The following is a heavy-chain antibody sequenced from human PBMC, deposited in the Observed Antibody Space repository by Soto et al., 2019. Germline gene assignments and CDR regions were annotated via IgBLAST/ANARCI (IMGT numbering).Heavy chain of an antibody. V-gene: IGHV4-30-4*01. D-gene: IGHD3-22*01. CDR2: IYYSGST. CDR1: GGSISSGDYY. Sequence: QVQLQESGPGLVKPSQTLSLTCTVSGGSISSGDYYWSWIRQPPGKGLEWIGYIYYSGSTYYNPSLKSRVTISVDTSKNQFSLKLSSVTAADTAVYYCARGRNYYDSSGYYLVRYYYYGMDVWGQGTTATVSS. J-gene: IGHJ6*02. CDR3: ARGRNYYDSSGYYLVRYYYYGMDV.